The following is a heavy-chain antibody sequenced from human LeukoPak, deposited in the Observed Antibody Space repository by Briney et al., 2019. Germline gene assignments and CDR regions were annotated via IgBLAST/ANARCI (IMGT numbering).Heavy chain of an antibody. V-gene: IGHV3-30*03. J-gene: IGHJ4*02. Sequence: QPGGSLRLSCAASGFTFSSYGMHWVRQAPGKGLEWVAVISYDGSNKYYADSVKGRFTISRDNAKNSLSLQMNNLRVEDTAVYYCARAGSHWHYVYWGQGTVVTVSS. D-gene: IGHD1-7*01. CDR3: ARAGSHWHYVY. CDR1: GFTFSSYG. CDR2: ISYDGSNK.